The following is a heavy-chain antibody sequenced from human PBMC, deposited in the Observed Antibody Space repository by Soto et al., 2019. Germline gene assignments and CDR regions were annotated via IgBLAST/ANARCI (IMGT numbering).Heavy chain of an antibody. CDR3: ARRNNYYYYGMDV. V-gene: IGHV3-74*01. Sequence: LRLSCAASGFTFSSYWMHWVRQSPGKGLVWVSRINSDGSSTSYADSVKGRFTISRDNAKNTLYLQMNSLRAEDTAVYYCARRNNYYYYGMDVWGQGTTVTVSS. D-gene: IGHD1-1*01. J-gene: IGHJ6*02. CDR2: INSDGSST. CDR1: GFTFSSYW.